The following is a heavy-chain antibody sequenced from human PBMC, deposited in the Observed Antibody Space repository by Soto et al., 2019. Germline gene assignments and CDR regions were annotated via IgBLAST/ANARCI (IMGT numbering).Heavy chain of an antibody. CDR2: ISAYNGNT. D-gene: IGHD4-17*01. CDR1: GYTFTSYG. J-gene: IGHJ3*02. Sequence: ASVKVSCKASGYTFTSYGISWVRQAPGQGLERMGWISAYNGNTNYAQKLQGRVTMTTDTSTSTAYMELRSLRSDDPAVYYCVVNYGGYAGAALDICGQVIIVSFSS. V-gene: IGHV1-18*01. CDR3: VVNYGGYAGAALDI.